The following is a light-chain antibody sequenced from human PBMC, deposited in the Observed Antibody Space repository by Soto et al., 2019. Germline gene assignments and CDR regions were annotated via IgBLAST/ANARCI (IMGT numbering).Light chain of an antibody. CDR1: QSISSW. J-gene: IGKJ1*01. V-gene: IGKV1-5*01. CDR2: DAS. Sequence: DIQMTQSPSTLSASVGDRVTITCRASQSISSWLAWYQQKPGKAPKLLIYDASSLESGVPSRFSGSGSGTEFPLTISSLQPYDFATYYFQQYNSYPWTFGQGTKVEIK. CDR3: QQYNSYPWT.